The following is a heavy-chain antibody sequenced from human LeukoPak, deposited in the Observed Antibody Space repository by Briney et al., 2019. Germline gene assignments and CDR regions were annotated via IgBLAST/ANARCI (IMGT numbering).Heavy chain of an antibody. V-gene: IGHV3-74*01. Sequence: RSLRLSCAASGFTLRTYWTHWVRHAPREGLGWVSGLTSDGGITSYVDSVKGRSTIPKDNAKNTSYLHMNTLRAEDTAVYYCARGGYGAYMGWGQGNLVTVSS. J-gene: IGHJ4*02. CDR1: GFTLRTYW. CDR3: ARGGYGAYMG. D-gene: IGHD4-17*01. CDR2: LTSDGGIT.